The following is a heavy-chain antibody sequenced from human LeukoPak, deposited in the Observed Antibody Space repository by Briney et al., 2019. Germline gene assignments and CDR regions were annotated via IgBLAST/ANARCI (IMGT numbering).Heavy chain of an antibody. D-gene: IGHD6-19*01. CDR2: ISGSGTNI. Sequence: GGSVRLSCAASGFTFSSFGMNWARQAPGKGLEWVSYISGSGTNIYYADSVKGRFTISRDNAKNSLSLQMNSLRAEDTAIYYCAREAVPGGRGDTFDIWGQGTMVTVSS. J-gene: IGHJ3*02. CDR1: GFTFSSFG. V-gene: IGHV3-48*03. CDR3: AREAVPGGRGDTFDI.